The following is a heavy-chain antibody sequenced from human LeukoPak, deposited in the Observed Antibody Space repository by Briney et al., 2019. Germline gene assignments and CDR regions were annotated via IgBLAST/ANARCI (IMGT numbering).Heavy chain of an antibody. Sequence: GGSLRLSCAASGFTFSSYAMHWVRQAPGKGLEGVAVISYDGSNKYYADSVKGRFTISSDNSKNTLYLQMNSLRAEDTAVYYCARGRYYYDSSGYQPPFFDYWGQGTLVTVSS. J-gene: IGHJ4*02. CDR3: ARGRYYYDSSGYQPPFFDY. CDR1: GFTFSSYA. V-gene: IGHV3-30-3*01. CDR2: ISYDGSNK. D-gene: IGHD3-22*01.